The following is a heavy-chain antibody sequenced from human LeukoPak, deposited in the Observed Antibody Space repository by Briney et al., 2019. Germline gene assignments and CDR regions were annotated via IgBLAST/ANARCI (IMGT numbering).Heavy chain of an antibody. D-gene: IGHD6-19*01. Sequence: ASVEVSCKASGYTFTPHYVHRVRQAPGQALEWMGWINPHSGDTGFAQKFQGSITMTRDKSTTTVHMQLSRLRSDDTATYYCARGIDVAGRHAFDIWGRGTIVTVSS. J-gene: IGHJ3*02. CDR2: INPHSGDT. CDR3: ARGIDVAGRHAFDI. V-gene: IGHV1-2*02. CDR1: GYTFTPHY.